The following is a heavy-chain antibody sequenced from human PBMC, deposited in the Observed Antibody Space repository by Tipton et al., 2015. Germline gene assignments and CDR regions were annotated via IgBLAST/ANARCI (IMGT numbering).Heavy chain of an antibody. J-gene: IGHJ4*02. CDR3: ARLGRWLEVDF. D-gene: IGHD5-24*01. CDR1: GVSVTSGSFY. Sequence: TLSLTCTVSGVSVTSGSFYWSWIRQSPGKGLEWIGYIYHTGSTIYNPSLKSRVTISLDRSKNQFSLRLTSVAAADTAVYYCARLGRWLEVDFWGQGTLVTVSS. V-gene: IGHV4-61*01. CDR2: IYHTGST.